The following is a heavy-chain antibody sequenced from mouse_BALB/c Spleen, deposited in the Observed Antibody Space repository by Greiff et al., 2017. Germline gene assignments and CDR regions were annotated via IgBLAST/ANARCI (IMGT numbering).Heavy chain of an antibody. Sequence: VQLQQSGTVLARPGASVKMSCKASGYTFTSYWMHWVKQRPGQGLEWIGAIYPGNSDTSYNQKFKGKAKLTAVTSTSTAYMELSSLTNEDSAVYYCTKGDITTATAYWGQGTLVTVSA. J-gene: IGHJ3*01. CDR2: IYPGNSDT. CDR1: GYTFTSYW. CDR3: TKGDITTATAY. D-gene: IGHD1-2*01. V-gene: IGHV1-5*01.